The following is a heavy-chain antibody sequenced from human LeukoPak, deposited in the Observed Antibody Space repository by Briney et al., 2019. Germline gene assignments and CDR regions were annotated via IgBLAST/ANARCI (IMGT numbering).Heavy chain of an antibody. CDR2: ISAYNGNT. J-gene: IGHJ4*02. CDR1: GYTFTSYG. Sequence: GGSVKVSCKASGYTFTSYGISWVRQAPGQGLEWMGWISAYNGNTNYAQKLQGRVTMTTDTSTRTAYMELRSLRSDDTAVYYCARGYSSSWVPHCDYWGQGTLVTVSS. CDR3: ARGYSSSWVPHCDY. V-gene: IGHV1-18*01. D-gene: IGHD6-13*01.